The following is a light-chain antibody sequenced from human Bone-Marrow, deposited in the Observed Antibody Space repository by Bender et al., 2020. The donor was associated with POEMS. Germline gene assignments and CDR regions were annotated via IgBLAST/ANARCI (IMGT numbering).Light chain of an antibody. V-gene: IGLV1-44*01. CDR1: SSNIGAHA. J-gene: IGLJ3*02. Sequence: QSVLTQPPSASGTPGQRVTISCSGGSSNIGAHAVNWYQHLPGTAPKLLIYSSHRRPSEVPDRFSGSRSGTSASLAISGLQSGDEADYYCAVWGDSLNGWVFGGGTKLTVL. CDR2: SSH. CDR3: AVWGDSLNGWV.